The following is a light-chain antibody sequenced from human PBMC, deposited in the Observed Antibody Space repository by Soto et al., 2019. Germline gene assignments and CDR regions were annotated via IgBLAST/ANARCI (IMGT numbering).Light chain of an antibody. J-gene: IGKJ1*01. Sequence: EVVLTQSPGTLSLSPGERVTLSCRASQSVASSYLAWYQQKPGRAPRLLFCSASSRATGIPDMFSGSGSGTDFTLTISRLEPEDFAVYYCHHFGSLPETFGQGTNVE. CDR3: HHFGSLPET. CDR2: SAS. CDR1: QSVASSY. V-gene: IGKV3-20*01.